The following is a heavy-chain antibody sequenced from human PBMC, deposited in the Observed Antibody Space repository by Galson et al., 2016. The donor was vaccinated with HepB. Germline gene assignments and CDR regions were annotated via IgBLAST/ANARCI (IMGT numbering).Heavy chain of an antibody. J-gene: IGHJ4*02. Sequence: SLRLSCAASGFTFSSYSMNWVRQAPGKGLEWVSSITSSSSYIYYADSVKGRFTISRDNAKNSLYLQMNSLRAEDTAVYYCVREGLADGSYFDYWGQGTLVTVSS. V-gene: IGHV3-21*01. CDR1: GFTFSSYS. D-gene: IGHD5-24*01. CDR3: VREGLADGSYFDY. CDR2: ITSSSSYI.